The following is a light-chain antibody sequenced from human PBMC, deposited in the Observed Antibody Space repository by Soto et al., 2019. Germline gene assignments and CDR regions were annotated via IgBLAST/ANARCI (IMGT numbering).Light chain of an antibody. CDR2: KAS. Sequence: DIQLTQSPSSLSASLGDSITITCRASQTIFSWLAWYQQKPGKAPKLLIYKASSLESGVPSRYSGSGSGTEFTLTISGLQPDDFATYFCQQYNSYPYSFGQGTKLEIK. J-gene: IGKJ2*03. CDR3: QQYNSYPYS. V-gene: IGKV1-5*03. CDR1: QTIFSW.